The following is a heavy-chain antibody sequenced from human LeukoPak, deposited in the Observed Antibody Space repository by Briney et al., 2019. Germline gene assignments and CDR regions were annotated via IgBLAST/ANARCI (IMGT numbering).Heavy chain of an antibody. V-gene: IGHV1-8*02. CDR2: MNPNSGNT. D-gene: IGHD6-19*01. CDR3: ARDTTVAGSTFWFDP. CDR1: GYTFTSYG. J-gene: IGHJ5*02. Sequence: ASVKVSCKDSGYTFTSYGISWVRQATGRGLEWMGWMNPNSGNTGYAQKFQGRVTMTRNTSISTAYMELSSLRSEDTAVYYCARDTTVAGSTFWFDPWGQGTLVTVSS.